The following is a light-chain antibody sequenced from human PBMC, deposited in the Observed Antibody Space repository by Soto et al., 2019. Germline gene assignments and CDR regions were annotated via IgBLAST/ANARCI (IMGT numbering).Light chain of an antibody. CDR2: KAS. Sequence: DIQMTQSPSTLSGSVGDRVTITCRASQTISSWLAWYQQKPGKAPKLLIYKASTLKSGVPSRFSGSGSGTEFTLTISSLKPDDFATYYCQHYNSYSEAFGQGNK. V-gene: IGKV1-5*03. CDR3: QHYNSYSEA. J-gene: IGKJ1*01. CDR1: QTISSW.